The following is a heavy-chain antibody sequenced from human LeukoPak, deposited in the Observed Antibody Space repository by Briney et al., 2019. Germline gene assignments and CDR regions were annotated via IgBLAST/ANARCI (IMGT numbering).Heavy chain of an antibody. Sequence: ASVKVSCKASGYTFTSYGISWVRQAPGQGLEWMGWISAYNGNTNYAQKFQGRVTMTRDTSISTAYMELSRLRSDDTAVYYCARGEGQQLVLTAFDIWGQGTMVTVSS. J-gene: IGHJ3*02. CDR1: GYTFTSYG. CDR3: ARGEGQQLVLTAFDI. V-gene: IGHV1-18*01. D-gene: IGHD6-13*01. CDR2: ISAYNGNT.